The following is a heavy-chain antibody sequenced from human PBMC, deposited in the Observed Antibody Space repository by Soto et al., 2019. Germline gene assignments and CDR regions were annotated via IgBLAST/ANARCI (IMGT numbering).Heavy chain of an antibody. J-gene: IGHJ3*02. CDR2: IYYSGST. Sequence: PSEPLSLTCTVSGGSISSGGYYWSWIRQHPGKGLEWIGYIYYSGSTYYNPSLKSRVTISVDTSKNQFSLKLSSVTAADTAVYYCGREVIVEEPAGGDQPAFDIWGQGTMVTVS. CDR1: GGSISSGGYY. CDR3: GREVIVEEPAGGDQPAFDI. V-gene: IGHV4-31*03. D-gene: IGHD2-2*01.